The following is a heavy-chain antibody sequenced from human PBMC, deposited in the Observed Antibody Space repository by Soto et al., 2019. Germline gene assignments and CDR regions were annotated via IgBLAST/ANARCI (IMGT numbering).Heavy chain of an antibody. CDR2: ISGDGVTT. D-gene: IGHD3-9*01. CDR1: GFPFSSYW. J-gene: IGHJ4*02. V-gene: IGHV3-74*01. Sequence: EVQLVESGGDLVQRGGSLRLYCAASGFPFSSYWMHWVRHTPGKGLDWVARISGDGVTTYYADSVTGRFTVSRENAKSTVSLQISGLSAEDTAVYYCAREYYGLLTGYYTDYWGQGTLVSVSP. CDR3: AREYYGLLTGYYTDY.